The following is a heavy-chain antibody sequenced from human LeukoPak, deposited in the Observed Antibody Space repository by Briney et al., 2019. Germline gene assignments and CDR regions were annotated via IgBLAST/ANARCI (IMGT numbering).Heavy chain of an antibody. J-gene: IGHJ4*02. CDR1: GFTFDDYA. CDR3: AKGALSAVAPFDY. V-gene: IGHV3-9*01. D-gene: IGHD6-19*01. Sequence: GGSLRLSCAASGFTFDDYAMHWVRQAPGKGLEWVPGISWNSGSIGYADSVKGRFTISRDNAKNSLYLQMNSLRAEDTALYYCAKGALSAVAPFDYWGQGTLVTVSS. CDR2: ISWNSGSI.